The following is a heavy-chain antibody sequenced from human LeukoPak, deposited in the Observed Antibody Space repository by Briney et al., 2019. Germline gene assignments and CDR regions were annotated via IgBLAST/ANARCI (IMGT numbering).Heavy chain of an antibody. V-gene: IGHV4-34*01. D-gene: IGHD1-20*01. CDR2: INHGGST. Sequence: SETLSLTCAVYGGSFSGYYWSWIRQPPGKGLEWIGEINHGGSTNYNPSLKSRVTISVDTSKNQFSLKLSSVTAADTAVYYCARDSPYNWNDVNYFDYWGQGTLVTVST. CDR3: ARDSPYNWNDVNYFDY. CDR1: GGSFSGYY. J-gene: IGHJ4*02.